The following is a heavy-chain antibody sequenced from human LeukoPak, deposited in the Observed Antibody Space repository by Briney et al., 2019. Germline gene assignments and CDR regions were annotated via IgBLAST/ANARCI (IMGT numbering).Heavy chain of an antibody. D-gene: IGHD4-23*01. V-gene: IGHV1-69*13. J-gene: IGHJ5*02. CDR3: ARTFHNYGGNSYWFDP. CDR1: GGTFSSYA. Sequence: SVKVSCKASGGTFSSYAISWVRQAPGQGLEWMGGIIPIFGTANYAQKFQGRVTITAGESTSTAYMELSSLRSEDTAVYYCARTFHNYGGNSYWFDPWGQGTLVTVSS. CDR2: IIPIFGTA.